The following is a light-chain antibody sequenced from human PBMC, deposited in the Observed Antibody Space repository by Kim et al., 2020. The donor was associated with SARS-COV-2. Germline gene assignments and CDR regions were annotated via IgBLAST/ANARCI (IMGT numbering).Light chain of an antibody. J-gene: IGKJ1*01. V-gene: IGKV1-27*01. CDR2: DAS. CDR3: QKYYSDPS. CDR1: QGIRNY. Sequence: SAFVGDRVTITCRASQGIRNYLAWYQQKPGKVPKLLIYDASTLQSGVPSRFSGTGSGTDFTLTISSLQPEDVATYYCQKYYSDPSFGQGTKVDIK.